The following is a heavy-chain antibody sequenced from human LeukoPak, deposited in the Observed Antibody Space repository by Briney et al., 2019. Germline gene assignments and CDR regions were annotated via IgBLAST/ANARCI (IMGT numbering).Heavy chain of an antibody. CDR3: ARRLSYYYGSGSPPLDY. CDR1: GGSISSYY. CDR2: IYYSGST. D-gene: IGHD3-10*01. J-gene: IGHJ4*02. V-gene: IGHV4-39*01. Sequence: SETLSLTCTVSGGSISSYYWGWIRQPPGKGLEWIGSIYYSGSTYYNPSLKSRVTISVDTSKNQFSLKLSSVTAADTAVYYCARRLSYYYGSGSPPLDYWGQGTLVTVSS.